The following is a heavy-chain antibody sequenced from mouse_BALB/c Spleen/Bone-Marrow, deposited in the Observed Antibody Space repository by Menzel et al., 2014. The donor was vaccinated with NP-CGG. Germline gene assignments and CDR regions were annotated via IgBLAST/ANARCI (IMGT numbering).Heavy chain of an antibody. CDR2: ISSGGSYT. J-gene: IGHJ4*01. D-gene: IGHD2-14*01. V-gene: IGHV5-6*02. CDR3: ARHRDAMDY. CDR1: GFTFSSYG. Sequence: DVMLVESGGDLVKPGGSLKLSCAASGFTFSSYGMSWVRQTPDKRLEWVATISSGGSYTYYPDSVKGRFTISRDNAKNTLYLQMSNLKSEDTAMYYCARHRDAMDYWGQGTSVTVSS.